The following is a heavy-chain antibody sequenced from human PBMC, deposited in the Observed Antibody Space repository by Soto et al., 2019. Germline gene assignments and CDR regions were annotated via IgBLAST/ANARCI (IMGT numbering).Heavy chain of an antibody. J-gene: IGHJ4*02. D-gene: IGHD2-2*01. V-gene: IGHV1-46*01. CDR3: ATTANCSSTSCPLAY. Sequence: GASVKVSCKASGYTFTSSYMHWVRQAPGQGLEWLGIITPSGGSTSYAQKFQGRVTMTRDTSTSTVYMELSSLRSEDTAVYYCATTANCSSTSCPLAYWGQGTLVTVSS. CDR2: ITPSGGST. CDR1: GYTFTSSY.